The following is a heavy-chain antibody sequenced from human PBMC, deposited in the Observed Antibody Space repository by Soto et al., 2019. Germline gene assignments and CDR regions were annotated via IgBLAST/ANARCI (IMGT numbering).Heavy chain of an antibody. CDR1: GDSVSSNSAA. J-gene: IGHJ4*02. CDR3: AGEGGGSSSWYFDY. D-gene: IGHD6-13*01. CDR2: TYYRSKWNN. Sequence: SQTLSLTCAISGDSVSSNSAAWNWVRQSPSRGLEWLGRTYYRSKWNNDYAVSVKRRITINPDTSKNQFSLQLNSVTPEDTAVYYCAGEGGGSSSWYFDYWGQGTLVTVSS. V-gene: IGHV6-1*01.